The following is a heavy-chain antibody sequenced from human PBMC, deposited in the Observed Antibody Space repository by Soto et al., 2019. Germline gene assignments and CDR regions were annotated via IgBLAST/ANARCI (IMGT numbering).Heavy chain of an antibody. J-gene: IGHJ6*02. CDR3: ARAYSSPADYYYYYGMDV. CDR1: GGTFSSYA. V-gene: IGHV1-69*06. Sequence: QVQLVQSGAEVKKPGSSVKVSCKASGGTFSSYAISWVRQAPGQGREWMGGIIPIFGTANYAQKFQGRVTITADKSTSTAYMELSSLRSEDTAVYYCARAYSSPADYYYYYGMDVWGQGTTVTVSS. CDR2: IIPIFGTA. D-gene: IGHD6-13*01.